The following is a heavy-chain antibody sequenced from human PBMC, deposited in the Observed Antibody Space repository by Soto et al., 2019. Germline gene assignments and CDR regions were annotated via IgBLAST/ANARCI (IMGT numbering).Heavy chain of an antibody. V-gene: IGHV1-2*02. Sequence: QVHLVQSGAEVKKPGASVKVSCTASGYTFIDSFINWFRQAPGQGLEWMGWTNPNSGATEFAQKFQGRVTMTRDTSISTAYMELRRLKSDDTAVYYCARDLGGYDLYGPDSWGQGTLVTVSS. CDR1: GYTFIDSF. CDR3: ARDLGGYDLYGPDS. CDR2: TNPNSGAT. D-gene: IGHD5-12*01. J-gene: IGHJ4*02.